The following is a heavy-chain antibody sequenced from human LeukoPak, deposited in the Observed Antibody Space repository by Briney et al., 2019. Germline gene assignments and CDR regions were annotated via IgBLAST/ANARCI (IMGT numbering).Heavy chain of an antibody. V-gene: IGHV3-15*01. D-gene: IGHD1-7*01. CDR2: IKSISYGGTI. J-gene: IGHJ4*02. CDR1: GFNFNDAW. CDR3: TRTWPGNTCFNF. Sequence: GGSLRLPCATSGFNFNDAWMNWVRQAPGKGLEWLGRIKSISYGGTIDYAAPVKGRFTISRDDSKNTLYLQMDSLETEDTAIYYCTRTWPGNTCFNFWGQGTLVTVSS.